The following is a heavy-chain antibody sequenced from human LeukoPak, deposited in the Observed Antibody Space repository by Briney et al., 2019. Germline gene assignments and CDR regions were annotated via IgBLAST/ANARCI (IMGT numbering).Heavy chain of an antibody. J-gene: IGHJ6*03. CDR3: ARGPNSTLYYYYYMDV. CDR1: GGSFSGYS. D-gene: IGHD1-1*01. V-gene: IGHV4-34*01. CDR2: INHSGST. Sequence: SETLSLTCAVYGGSFSGYSWSWIRQPPGKGLEWIGEINHSGSTNYNPSLKSRVTISVDTSKNQFSLKLSSVTAADTAVYYCARGPNSTLYYYYYMDVWGKGTTVTVSS.